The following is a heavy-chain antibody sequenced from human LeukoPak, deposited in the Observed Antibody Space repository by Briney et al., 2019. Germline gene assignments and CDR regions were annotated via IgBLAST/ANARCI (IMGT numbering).Heavy chain of an antibody. CDR2: MYYTGIT. CDR1: GGSISGQY. J-gene: IGHJ4*02. Sequence: SETLSLTCTVSGGSISGQYWSLIRQPPGKGLEWIEYMYYTGITKYNPSLKSRVTISVDTSKNQFSLRLTSVTAADTAVYYCARVSFHYHSGNYGWYFDSWGQGTLVTVSS. CDR3: ARVSFHYHSGNYGWYFDS. D-gene: IGHD3-10*01. V-gene: IGHV4-59*11.